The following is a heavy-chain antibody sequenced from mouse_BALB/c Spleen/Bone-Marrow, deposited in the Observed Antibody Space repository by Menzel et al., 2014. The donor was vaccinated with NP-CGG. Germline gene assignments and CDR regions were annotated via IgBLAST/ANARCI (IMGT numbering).Heavy chain of an antibody. J-gene: IGHJ2*01. D-gene: IGHD2-3*01. CDR1: GYSFTGYY. Sequence: LVKTGASVKISCKASGYSFTGYYMLWVKQSHGKSLEWIEYISCYNGATSYNQKFKGKATFTVDTSSSTAYMQFNSLTSEDSAVYYCARGDGYYVDFDYWGQGTTLTVSS. V-gene: IGHV1S34*01. CDR2: ISCYNGAT. CDR3: ARGDGYYVDFDY.